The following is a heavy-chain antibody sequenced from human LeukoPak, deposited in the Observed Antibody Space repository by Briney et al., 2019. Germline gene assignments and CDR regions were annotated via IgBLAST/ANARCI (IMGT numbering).Heavy chain of an antibody. CDR1: GFTFSSYA. CDR2: ITGRGDTT. V-gene: IGHV3-23*01. CDR3: VKDYSTIPAAANPLFDY. Sequence: GGSLRLSCAASGFTFSSYAVTWVRQAPGKGLEWVSGITGRGDTTFYADSVKGRFTISRDNSKNTLYLQMHSLRAEDTAVYYCVKDYSTIPAAANPLFDYWGQGARVTVSS. J-gene: IGHJ4*02. D-gene: IGHD6-13*01.